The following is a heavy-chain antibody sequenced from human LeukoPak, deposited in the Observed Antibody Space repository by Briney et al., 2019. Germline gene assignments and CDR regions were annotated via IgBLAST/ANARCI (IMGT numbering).Heavy chain of an antibody. V-gene: IGHV3-30*02. CDR1: GFTFSSYG. D-gene: IGHD6-19*01. CDR3: ANGYSSGWYWSQFDY. CDR2: IRYDGSNK. J-gene: IGHJ4*02. Sequence: GGSLRLSCAASGFTFSSYGMHWVRQAPGKGLEWVAFIRYDGSNKYYADSVKGRFTISRDNSKNTLYLQMHNLRAEDTAVYYCANGYSSGWYWSQFDYWGQGTLVTVSS.